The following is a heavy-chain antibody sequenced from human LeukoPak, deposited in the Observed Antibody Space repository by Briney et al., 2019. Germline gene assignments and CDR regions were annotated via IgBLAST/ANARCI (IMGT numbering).Heavy chain of an antibody. CDR2: ISYDGSNK. D-gene: IGHD2-15*01. CDR3: AKDLGRVVVAATPFDY. J-gene: IGHJ4*02. CDR1: GFTFSSYG. V-gene: IGHV3-30*18. Sequence: PGGSLRLSCAASGFTFSSYGMHWVRQAPGKGLEWVAVISYDGSNKYYADSVKGRFTISRDNSKTTLYLQMNSLRAEDTAVYYCAKDLGRVVVAATPFDYWGQGTLVTVSS.